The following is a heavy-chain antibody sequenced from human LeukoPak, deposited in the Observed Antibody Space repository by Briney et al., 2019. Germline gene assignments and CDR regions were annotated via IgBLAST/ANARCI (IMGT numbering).Heavy chain of an antibody. V-gene: IGHV4-30-4*08. J-gene: IGHJ5*02. D-gene: IGHD4-23*01. Sequence: SETLSLTCTVSGGSISSGDYYWSWIRQPPGKGLEWIGYIYYSGSTYYNLSLKSRVTISVDTSKNQFSLKLSSVTAADTAVYYCARHSHGGNSNWFDPWGQGTLVTVSS. CDR2: IYYSGST. CDR1: GGSISSGDYY. CDR3: ARHSHGGNSNWFDP.